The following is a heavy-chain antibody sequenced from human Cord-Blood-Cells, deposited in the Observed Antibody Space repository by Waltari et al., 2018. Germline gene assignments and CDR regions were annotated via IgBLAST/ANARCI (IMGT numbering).Heavy chain of an antibody. CDR2: INHSGST. CDR3: ARGLKGGSYYFDY. Sequence: QVQLQQWGAGLLKPSETLSLTCAVYGGSFSGYYWSWIRQPPGKGLEWIGEINHSGSTNYNPSLKSRVTISVDTSKNQFSLKLSSVTAADTAVYYWARGLKGGSYYFDYWGQGTLVTVSS. J-gene: IGHJ4*02. D-gene: IGHD1-26*01. CDR1: GGSFSGYY. V-gene: IGHV4-34*01.